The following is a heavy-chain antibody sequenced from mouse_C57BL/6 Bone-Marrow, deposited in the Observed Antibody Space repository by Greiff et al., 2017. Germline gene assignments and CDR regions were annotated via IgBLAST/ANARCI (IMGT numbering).Heavy chain of an antibody. CDR2: ISSGGSYT. CDR1: GFTFSSYG. D-gene: IGHD1-1*01. Sequence: DVMLVESGGDLVKPGGSLKLSCAASGFTFSSYGMSWVRQTPDKRLEWVATISSGGSYTYYPDSVKGRFTISRDNAKNTLYLQMSSLKSEDTAMYYCASGYGSSYVWFAYWGQGTLVTDSA. CDR3: ASGYGSSYVWFAY. J-gene: IGHJ3*01. V-gene: IGHV5-6*02.